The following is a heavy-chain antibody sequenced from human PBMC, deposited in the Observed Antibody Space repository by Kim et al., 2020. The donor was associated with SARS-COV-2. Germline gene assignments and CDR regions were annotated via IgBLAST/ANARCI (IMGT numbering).Heavy chain of an antibody. CDR2: INDAGRT. CDR1: GGSFNGYY. V-gene: IGHV4-34*01. J-gene: IGHJ4*02. D-gene: IGHD3-16*01. CDR3: ARNPGREIRQFDY. Sequence: SETLSLTCAVYGGSFNGYYWTWIRQAPDRGLEWIGEINDAGRTNYNPSLQSRVNLLVDTSKNQFSLAMTSMTAAHTGVYYCARNPGREIRQFDYWAQGT.